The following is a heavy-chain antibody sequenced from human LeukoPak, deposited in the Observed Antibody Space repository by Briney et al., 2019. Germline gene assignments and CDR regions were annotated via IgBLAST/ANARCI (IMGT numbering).Heavy chain of an antibody. V-gene: IGHV3-74*01. CDR2: INSDGSST. CDR1: GFTSSSYW. CDR3: ARSYYDSSGYLDHDAFDI. Sequence: GGSLRLSCAASGFTSSSYWMHWVRKAPGKGLGWVSRINSDGSSTSYADSVKGRFTISRDNAKNTLYLQMNSLRAEDMAVYYCARSYYDSSGYLDHDAFDIWGQGTMVTVSS. D-gene: IGHD3-22*01. J-gene: IGHJ3*02.